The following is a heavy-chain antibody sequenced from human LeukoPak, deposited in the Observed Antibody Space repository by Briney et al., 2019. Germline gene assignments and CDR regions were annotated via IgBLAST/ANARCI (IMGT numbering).Heavy chain of an antibody. CDR2: IYYSGST. V-gene: IGHV4-59*12. CDR3: ARARNNYDFWSGYLISADNWFDP. Sequence: SETLSLTCTVSGGSISSYYWSWIRQPPGKGLEWIGYIYYSGSTNYNPSLKSRVTMSVDTSKNQFSLKLSSVTAADTAVYYCARARNNYDFWSGYLISADNWFDPWGQGTLVTVSS. J-gene: IGHJ5*02. D-gene: IGHD3-3*01. CDR1: GGSISSYY.